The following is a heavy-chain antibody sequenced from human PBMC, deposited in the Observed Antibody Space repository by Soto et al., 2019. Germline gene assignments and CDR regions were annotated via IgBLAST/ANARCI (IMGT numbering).Heavy chain of an antibody. J-gene: IGHJ3*02. D-gene: IGHD6-19*01. CDR1: GFTFSDYW. Sequence: EVQLVESGGGLVQPGGSLRLSCAVSGFTFSDYWMSWVRQAPGKGLEWVANIKQDGNEKYYVDSVKGRFTISRDNAKNSLYLQMNSVRAEDTAVYYCARGLRSSGGYSPWDAFDIWGQGTMVSVSS. CDR2: IKQDGNEK. V-gene: IGHV3-7*01. CDR3: ARGLRSSGGYSPWDAFDI.